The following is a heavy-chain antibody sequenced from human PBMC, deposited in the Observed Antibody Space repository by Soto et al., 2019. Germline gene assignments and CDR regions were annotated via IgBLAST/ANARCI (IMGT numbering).Heavy chain of an antibody. D-gene: IGHD6-6*01. Sequence: SVKVSCKASGFTFTSSAMQWVRQARGQRLEWIGWIVVGSGNTNYAQKFQERVTITRDMSTSTAYMELSSLRAEDTAVYYCARRGSSSGGRVYWGQGTLVTVSS. CDR1: GFTFTSSA. V-gene: IGHV1-58*02. J-gene: IGHJ4*02. CDR2: IVVGSGNT. CDR3: ARRGSSSGGRVY.